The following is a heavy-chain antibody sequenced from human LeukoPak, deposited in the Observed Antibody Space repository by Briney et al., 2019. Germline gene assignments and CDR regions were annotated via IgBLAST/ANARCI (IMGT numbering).Heavy chain of an antibody. V-gene: IGHV4-4*09. CDR2: IYTSGST. J-gene: IGHJ4*02. Sequence: PSETLSLTCTVSGGSISSYYWSWIRQPPGMGLEWIGYIYTSGSTNYNPSLKSRVTISVDTSKNQFSLKLSSVTAADTAVYYCARGCSSTSCYSWGQGTLVTVSS. CDR1: GGSISSYY. CDR3: ARGCSSTSCYS. D-gene: IGHD2-2*02.